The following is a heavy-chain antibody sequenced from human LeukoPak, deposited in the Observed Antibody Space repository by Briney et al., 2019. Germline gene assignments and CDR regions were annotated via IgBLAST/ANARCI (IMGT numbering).Heavy chain of an antibody. CDR3: VRDAIVGFLAY. CDR2: LYSGGSP. Sequence: GGSLLLSCAASGFTVSSNYMNWVRQAPGKGLEWVSVLYSGGSPYYADSVKGRFTISRDNSKNTLYLQMNSLRAEDTAMYYCVRDAIVGFLAYWGQGTLVTVSS. V-gene: IGHV3-53*01. J-gene: IGHJ4*02. CDR1: GFTVSSNY. D-gene: IGHD2-21*01.